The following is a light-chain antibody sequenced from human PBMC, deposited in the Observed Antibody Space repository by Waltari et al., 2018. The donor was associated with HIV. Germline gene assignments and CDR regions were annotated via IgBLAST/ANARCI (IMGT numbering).Light chain of an antibody. V-gene: IGLV1-44*01. CDR2: HNH. J-gene: IGLJ3*02. CDR3: AAWDVSLSGLWV. Sequence: QSVMTQPPSASATPGQTVTISCSGSSSNIGTNTVNWYQQLPGTAPKLLIYHNHQRPSWVTDRFSGSRSGTAACLALSGLQSEYEAAYYCAAWDVSLSGLWVFGGGTKLTVL. CDR1: SSNIGTNT.